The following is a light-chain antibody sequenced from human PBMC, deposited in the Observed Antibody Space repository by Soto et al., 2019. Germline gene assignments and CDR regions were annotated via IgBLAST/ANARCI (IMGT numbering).Light chain of an antibody. Sequence: DIQMTQSPSTLSASVGDRVTITCRASQSISSWLAWYQQKPGKAPKLLIYDASSLESGVPSRFSRSGSGTEFTLTISSLQPDDFATYYCQQYNSYPPYTFGQGTKLEIK. J-gene: IGKJ2*01. CDR2: DAS. V-gene: IGKV1-5*01. CDR1: QSISSW. CDR3: QQYNSYPPYT.